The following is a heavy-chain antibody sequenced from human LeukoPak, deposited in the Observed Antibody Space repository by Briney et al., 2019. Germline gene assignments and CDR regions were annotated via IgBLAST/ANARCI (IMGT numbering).Heavy chain of an antibody. J-gene: IGHJ4*02. CDR3: ARDSSIIAAAGRLVY. CDR2: IIPIFGTA. D-gene: IGHD6-13*01. V-gene: IGHV1-69*06. CDR1: GGTFSSYA. Sequence: SVKVSCKASGGTFSSYAISWVRQAPGQGLEWMGEIIPIFGTANYAQKFQGRVTITAGKSTSTAYMELSSLRSEDTAVYYCARDSSIIAAAGRLVYWGQGTLVTVSS.